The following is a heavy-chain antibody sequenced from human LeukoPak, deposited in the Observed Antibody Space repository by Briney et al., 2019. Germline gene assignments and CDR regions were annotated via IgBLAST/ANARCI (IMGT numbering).Heavy chain of an antibody. J-gene: IGHJ6*04. V-gene: IGHV1-69*06. CDR1: GGTFSSYA. CDR2: IIPIFGTA. D-gene: IGHD3-9*01. Sequence: SVKVSCKASGGTFSSYAIRWVRQAPGQGLEWMGGIIPIFGTANYAQKFQGRVTITADKSTSTAYMELSSLSSEDTAVYYCARYDRLTGYYKNYYYGMDVWGKGTTVTVSS. CDR3: ARYDRLTGYYKNYYYGMDV.